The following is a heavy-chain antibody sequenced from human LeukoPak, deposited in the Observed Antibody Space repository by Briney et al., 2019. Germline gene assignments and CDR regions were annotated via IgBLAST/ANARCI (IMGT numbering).Heavy chain of an antibody. CDR3: ASRYYYDSSGYYSA. J-gene: IGHJ5*02. V-gene: IGHV4-59*01. CDR1: GGSISSYY. Sequence: SSETLSLTSTVSGGSISSYYWSWIRQPPGKGLEWLGYIYYSGSTNYNPSLKSRVTISVDTSKNQFSLKLSSVTAADTAVYYCASRYYYDSSGYYSAWGQGTLVTVSS. CDR2: IYYSGST. D-gene: IGHD3-22*01.